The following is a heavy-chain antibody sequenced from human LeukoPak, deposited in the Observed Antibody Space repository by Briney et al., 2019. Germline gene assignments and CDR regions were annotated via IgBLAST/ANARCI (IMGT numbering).Heavy chain of an antibody. CDR2: ISSSSSYI. D-gene: IGHD1-1*01. CDR3: ARDSGMEYYFDY. CDR1: GFTFSSYS. Sequence: NPGGSLRLSCAASGFTFSSYSMNWVGQAPGKGLEWVASISSSSSYIYYADSVKGRFTISRDNAKTSLYLQMNSLRAEETAVYYCARDSGMEYYFDYWGQGTLVTVSS. V-gene: IGHV3-21*01. J-gene: IGHJ4*02.